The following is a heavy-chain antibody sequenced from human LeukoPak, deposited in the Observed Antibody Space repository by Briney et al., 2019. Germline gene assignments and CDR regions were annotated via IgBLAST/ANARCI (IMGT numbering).Heavy chain of an antibody. D-gene: IGHD3-10*01. V-gene: IGHV3-21*01. J-gene: IGHJ6*02. CDR2: ISSSSSYI. CDR3: ARMGSWGERQGYGMDV. Sequence: PGGSLRLSCAASGFTFSSYSMNWVRQAPGKGLEWVSSISSSSSYIYYADSVKGRFTISRDNAKNSLYLQMNSLRAEDTAVYYCARMGSWGERQGYGMDVWGQGTTVTVSS. CDR1: GFTFSSYS.